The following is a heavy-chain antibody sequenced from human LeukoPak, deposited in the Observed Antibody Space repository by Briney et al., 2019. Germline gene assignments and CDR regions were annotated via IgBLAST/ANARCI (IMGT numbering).Heavy chain of an antibody. CDR3: ARTPGYSYGRAAIGAFDI. J-gene: IGHJ3*02. Sequence: SETLSLTCTVSGGSISSYYWSWLRQPPGKGLEWIGYIYYSGSTNYNPSLKSRVTISVDTSKNQFSLKLSSVTAADTAVYYCARTPGYSYGRAAIGAFDIWGQGTMATVSS. CDR2: IYYSGST. CDR1: GGSISSYY. D-gene: IGHD5-18*01. V-gene: IGHV4-59*01.